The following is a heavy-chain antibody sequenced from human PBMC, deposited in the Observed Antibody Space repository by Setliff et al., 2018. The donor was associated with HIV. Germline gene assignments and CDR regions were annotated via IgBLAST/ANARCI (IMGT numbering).Heavy chain of an antibody. CDR1: GGTFSSYA. CDR2: IIPMFGTL. D-gene: IGHD1-26*01. CDR3: VRGHSHGYGYSGSYGPFDI. J-gene: IGHJ3*02. V-gene: IGHV1-69*05. Sequence: SVKVSCKASGGTFSSYAISWVRQAPGQGPEWMGGIIPMFGTLNFAQKFQGRVTITTDESTSTAYMELNSLRSEDTAVYYCVRGHSHGYGYSGSYGPFDIWGQGTMVTVSS.